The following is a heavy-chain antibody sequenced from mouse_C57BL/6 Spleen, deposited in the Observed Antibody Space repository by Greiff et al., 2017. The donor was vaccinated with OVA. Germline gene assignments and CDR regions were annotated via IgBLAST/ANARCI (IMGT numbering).Heavy chain of an antibody. CDR3: ARFGFDYDEDY. D-gene: IGHD2-4*01. Sequence: VQRVESGAELARPGASVKMSCKASGYTFTSYTMHWVKQRPGQGLEWIGYINPSSGYTKYNQKFKDKATLTADKSSSTAYMQLSSLTSEDSAVYYCARFGFDYDEDYWGQGTTLTVSS. V-gene: IGHV1-4*01. CDR1: GYTFTSYT. J-gene: IGHJ2*01. CDR2: INPSSGYT.